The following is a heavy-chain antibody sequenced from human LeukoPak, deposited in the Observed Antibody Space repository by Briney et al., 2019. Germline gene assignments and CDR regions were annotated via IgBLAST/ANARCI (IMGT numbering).Heavy chain of an antibody. V-gene: IGHV3-9*01. CDR2: ISWNSGSI. CDR3: AKDRVALGATYYFDY. CDR1: GFTFDDYA. J-gene: IGHJ4*02. D-gene: IGHD1-26*01. Sequence: PGRSLRLSCAASGFTFDDYAMHWVRQAPGKGLEWVSGISWNSGSIGYADSVKGRFTISRDNAKNSLYLQMNSLRAEDTALYYCAKDRVALGATYYFDYWGQGTLVAVSS.